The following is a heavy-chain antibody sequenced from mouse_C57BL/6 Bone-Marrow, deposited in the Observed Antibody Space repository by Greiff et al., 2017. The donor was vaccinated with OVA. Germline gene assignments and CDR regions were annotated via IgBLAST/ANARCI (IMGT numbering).Heavy chain of an antibody. J-gene: IGHJ3*01. CDR1: GYTFTSYW. V-gene: IGHV1-59*01. CDR2: IDPSASYT. Sequence: QVQLKQPGAELVRPGTSVKLSCKASGYTFTSYWMHWVKQRPGQGLEWIGVIDPSASYTNYNQKFKGKATLTVDTSSSTAYMQLSSLTSEDSAVYYCARGPLPWFAYWGQGTLVTVSA. D-gene: IGHD3-3*01. CDR3: ARGPLPWFAY.